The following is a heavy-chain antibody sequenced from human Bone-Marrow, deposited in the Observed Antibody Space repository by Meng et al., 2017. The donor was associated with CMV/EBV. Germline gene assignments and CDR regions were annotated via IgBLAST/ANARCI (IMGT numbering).Heavy chain of an antibody. J-gene: IGHJ5*02. V-gene: IGHV1-2*02. CDR1: GYTFTGYY. CDR3: ARVYCSTTSCYSLDP. D-gene: IGHD2-2*02. Sequence: ASVKVSCKASGYTFTGYYMHWVRQAPGQGLEWMGWINPNSGGTNYAQKFQGRVTMTRDTSISTAYMELSRLRSDDTAVFYCARVYCSTTSCYSLDPWGQGTLVPVSS. CDR2: INPNSGGT.